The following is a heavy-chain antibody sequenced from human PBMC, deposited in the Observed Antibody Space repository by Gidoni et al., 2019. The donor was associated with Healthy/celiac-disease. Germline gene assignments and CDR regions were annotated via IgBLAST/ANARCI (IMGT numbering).Heavy chain of an antibody. Sequence: QVQLEQSGAERKKTGPSVKVSCKASGATVSSYATSWVQQAPGHGLEGMGGLIPILGTANYAQKFQGRCTITADKSTSTAYIGLISLRSEDTAVYYCAIAKACSGGSFYSVGSGYYYYYMYVWGKGTTVTVSS. D-gene: IGHD2-15*01. CDR3: AIAKACSGGSFYSVGSGYYYYYMYV. V-gene: IGHV1-69*06. CDR2: LIPILGTA. CDR1: GATVSSYA. J-gene: IGHJ6*03.